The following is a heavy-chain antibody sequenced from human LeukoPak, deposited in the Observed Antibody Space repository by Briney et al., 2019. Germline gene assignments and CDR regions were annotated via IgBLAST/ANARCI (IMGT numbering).Heavy chain of an antibody. CDR1: GYIFTSYW. D-gene: IGHD2-15*01. J-gene: IGHJ4*02. V-gene: IGHV5-51*01. Sequence: GESLQISCKGSGYIFTSYWIGWVRQLPGKGLEWMGIIYPGDSDTRYSPSFQGQVTISADKSISTAYLQWSSLKASDTAMYYCARHCSGGSCYPSGTDYWGQGTLVTVSS. CDR2: IYPGDSDT. CDR3: ARHCSGGSCYPSGTDY.